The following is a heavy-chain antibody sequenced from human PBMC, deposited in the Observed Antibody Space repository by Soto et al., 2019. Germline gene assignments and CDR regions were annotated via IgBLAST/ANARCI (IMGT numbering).Heavy chain of an antibody. J-gene: IGHJ6*02. CDR1: GFTFSSYG. CDR3: AKDASYGMDV. Sequence: QVQLVESGGGVVQPGRSLRLSCEASGFTFSSYGMHWVRQAPGKGLEWVAVISYDGSNKYYADSVKGRFTISRDNSKNTLYLQMNSLRAEDTAVYYCAKDASYGMDVWGQGTTVTVSS. V-gene: IGHV3-30*18. CDR2: ISYDGSNK.